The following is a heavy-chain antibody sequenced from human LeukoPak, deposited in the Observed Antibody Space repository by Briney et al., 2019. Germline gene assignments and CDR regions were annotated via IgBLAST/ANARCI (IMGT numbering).Heavy chain of an antibody. CDR2: IKQDGSEK. D-gene: IGHD3-16*01. CDR1: GFTFSSYW. J-gene: IGHJ3*02. V-gene: IGHV3-7*01. Sequence: GGSLRLSCAASGFTFSSYWMSWVRQAPGKGLEWVANIKQDGSEKYYVDSVKGRFTISRDNAKNSLYLQMNSLRAEDTAVYYCARDPFGGVKGSMAGVTDAFDIWGQGTMVTVSS. CDR3: ARDPFGGVKGSMAGVTDAFDI.